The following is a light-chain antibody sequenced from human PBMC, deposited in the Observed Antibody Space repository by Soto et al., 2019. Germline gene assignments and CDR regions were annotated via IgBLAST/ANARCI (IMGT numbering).Light chain of an antibody. CDR1: QRISSW. CDR2: KAS. Sequence: DIQMTQSPSTLSASVGDRVTITCRASQRISSWLAWYQQKPGKAPKLLIYKASSLESGVPSRFSGSGSGTEFTITISSLQPDDFANYYCQQYNSYPITFGQGTRLELK. CDR3: QQYNSYPIT. J-gene: IGKJ5*01. V-gene: IGKV1-5*03.